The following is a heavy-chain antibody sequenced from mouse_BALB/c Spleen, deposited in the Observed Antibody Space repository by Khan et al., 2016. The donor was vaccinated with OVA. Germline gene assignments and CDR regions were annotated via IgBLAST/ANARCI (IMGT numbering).Heavy chain of an antibody. CDR3: ARSGYGDPFAY. V-gene: IGHV1S81*02. CDR2: INPSNGDT. J-gene: IGHJ3*01. CDR1: GYTFTSFY. Sequence: QVQLQQPGAELVKPGASVKISCKASGYTFTSFYMYWVKQRLGQGLEWIGGINPSNGDTHFYEKFKSQATLTVDKSSTTAYLQFSSLTSEDSAVYYFARSGYGDPFAYWGQGTLVTVSA. D-gene: IGHD2-13*01.